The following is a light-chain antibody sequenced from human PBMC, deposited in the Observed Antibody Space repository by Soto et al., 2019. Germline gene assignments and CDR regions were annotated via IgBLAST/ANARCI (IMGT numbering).Light chain of an antibody. V-gene: IGLV3-21*02. CDR1: NIGSKS. J-gene: IGLJ3*02. CDR2: DDS. Sequence: SYELTQPPSVSVAPGQTARIPCGGNNIGSKSVNWYQHKPGQAPVLVVYDDSDRPSGISTRFSGSKSGNTASLTISDLQAEDEALYYCSSYKFSTTLRVFGGGTKLTVL. CDR3: SSYKFSTTLRV.